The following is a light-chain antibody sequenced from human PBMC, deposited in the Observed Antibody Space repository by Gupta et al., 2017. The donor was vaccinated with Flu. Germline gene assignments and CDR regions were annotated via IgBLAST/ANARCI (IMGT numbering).Light chain of an antibody. CDR1: ALAKKY. J-gene: IGLJ3*02. Sequence: ALTQPPSVSVSPGHPATITCSGDALAKKYAYWYQQKSCQAPLLVIYEDTRRTSGIPERFSGSSSGTTVTLTIRGAQEEDEADYSCYSPDLCGDHGVFGGGTRLTV. CDR3: YSPDLCGDHGV. CDR2: EDT. V-gene: IGLV3-10*01.